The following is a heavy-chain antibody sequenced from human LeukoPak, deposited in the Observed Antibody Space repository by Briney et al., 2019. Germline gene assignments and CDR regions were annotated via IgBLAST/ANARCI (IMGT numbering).Heavy chain of an antibody. CDR2: IKQDGRNK. CDR3: ARAEWSNWYFDV. D-gene: IGHD3-3*01. CDR1: GFTFSTYW. Sequence: PGGSLRLSCAASGFTFSTYWMNWVRQAPGKGLEWVVNIKQDGRNKYYVASVKGRFTPSRASAKNSLYLQMNSLRGEDTAVYYCARAEWSNWYFDVWGRGTPVTVSS. V-gene: IGHV3-7*03. J-gene: IGHJ2*01.